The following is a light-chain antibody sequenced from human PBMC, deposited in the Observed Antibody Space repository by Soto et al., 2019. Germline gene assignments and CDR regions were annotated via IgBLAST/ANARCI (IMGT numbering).Light chain of an antibody. CDR2: SNN. CDR1: NSNIGSNS. J-gene: IGLJ2*01. CDR3: SAWDDSLVVV. Sequence: QSVLTQPPSASGTPGQTVTITCSGSNSNIGSNSVNWFQHLPGAVPKLLIFSNNQRPSGVPDRFSGSKSGTSASLAISWLQNEDESDYYCSAWDDSLVVVFGGGTKVTVL. V-gene: IGLV1-44*01.